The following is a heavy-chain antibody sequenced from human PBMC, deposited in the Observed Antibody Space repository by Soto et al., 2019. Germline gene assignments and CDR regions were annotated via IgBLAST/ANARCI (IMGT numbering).Heavy chain of an antibody. D-gene: IGHD1-7*01. CDR3: ARGGTLKHDY. V-gene: IGHV1-46*01. Sequence: GASVKVSFRASGYTFTSYYMHWGRQAPGQGPEWMGIINPSARSANYAQKFQGRVTMTWDTSTSTAYMQLSSLRSDDTAVYYCARGGTLKHDYWGQGTLVTVSS. J-gene: IGHJ4*01. CDR2: INPSARSA. CDR1: GYTFTSYY.